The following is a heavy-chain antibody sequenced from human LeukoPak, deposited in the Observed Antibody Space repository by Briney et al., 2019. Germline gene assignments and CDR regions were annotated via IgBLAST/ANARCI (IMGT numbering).Heavy chain of an antibody. V-gene: IGHV3-30-3*01. CDR2: ITSDGTNE. J-gene: IGHJ4*02. CDR3: ARSNGWYLDY. CDR1: GFTFSDYY. D-gene: IGHD6-19*01. Sequence: QPGGSLRLSCAASGFTFSDYYMSWIRQAPGKGLEWVAVITSDGTNEYYADAVKGRFTISRDNSKTTLYLHMNSLRVEDTAVYYCARSNGWYLDYWGQGTLVTVSS.